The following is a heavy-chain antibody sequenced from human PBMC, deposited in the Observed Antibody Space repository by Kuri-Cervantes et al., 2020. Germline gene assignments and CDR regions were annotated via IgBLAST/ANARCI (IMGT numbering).Heavy chain of an antibody. CDR3: ARGPRFYYYGMDV. Sequence: GSLSLTCTVSGGSVSSGSYYWSWIRQPPGKGLEWIGYIYYSGSTNYNPSLKSRVTISVDTSKNQFSLKLSSVTAADTAAYYCARGPRFYYYGMDVWGQGTTVTVSS. CDR2: IYYSGST. CDR1: GGSVSSGSYY. D-gene: IGHD3-16*01. J-gene: IGHJ6*02. V-gene: IGHV4-61*01.